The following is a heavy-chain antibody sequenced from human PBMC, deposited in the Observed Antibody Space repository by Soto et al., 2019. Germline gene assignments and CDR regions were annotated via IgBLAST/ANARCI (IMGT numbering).Heavy chain of an antibody. V-gene: IGHV3-33*01. CDR1: GFTFSSYG. D-gene: IGHD6-13*01. CDR2: IWYDGSNK. CDR3: ARELQQLVRGEAFEI. Sequence: GGPLRLSCAASGFTFSSYGMHWVRQAPGKGLEWVAVIWYDGSNKYYADSVKGRFTISRDNSKNTLYLQMNSLRAEDTAVYYCARELQQLVRGEAFEIWGQGTMFAV. J-gene: IGHJ3*02.